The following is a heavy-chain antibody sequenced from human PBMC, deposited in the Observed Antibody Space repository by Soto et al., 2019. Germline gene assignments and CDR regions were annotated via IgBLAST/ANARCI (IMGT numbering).Heavy chain of an antibody. CDR2: IIPVLGVG. J-gene: IGHJ4*02. D-gene: IGHD5-18*01. CDR1: GGTFGNHA. Sequence: SVKVSCKASGGTFGNHAISWVRQAPGQGLEWLGGIIPVLGVGDNAQNFQGRVTITADASTSTAYLELSSLRSEDTALYYCAREAGYTYGYVFDYWGQGTLVTVSS. V-gene: IGHV1-69*10. CDR3: AREAGYTYGYVFDY.